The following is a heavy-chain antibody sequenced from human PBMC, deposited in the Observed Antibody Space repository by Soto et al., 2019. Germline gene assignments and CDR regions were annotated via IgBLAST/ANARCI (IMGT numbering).Heavy chain of an antibody. V-gene: IGHV4-59*01. J-gene: IGHJ4*02. CDR3: ARNTDGYNPYCFDY. CDR1: GGSISSYY. D-gene: IGHD5-12*01. Sequence: SETLSLTCTVSGGSISSYYWTWIRQPPGKGLEWIGYIYYSGSPNYNPSLKSRVSISVDTSKNQFSLKLSSVTAADTAVYYCARNTDGYNPYCFDYWGQGTLVTVSS. CDR2: IYYSGSP.